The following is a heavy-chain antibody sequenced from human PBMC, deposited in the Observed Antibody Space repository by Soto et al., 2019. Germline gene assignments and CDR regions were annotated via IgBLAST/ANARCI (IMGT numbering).Heavy chain of an antibody. Sequence: SETLSLTCAVYGGSFSAYYWSWIRQPPGKGLEWIGEINHSGSTNYNPSLKSRVTISVDTSKNLFSLNLSSVTAADTAMYYCARPQFSGTYHDPFKIWGPGTMVTVSS. D-gene: IGHD1-26*01. J-gene: IGHJ3*02. CDR2: INHSGST. CDR3: ARPQFSGTYHDPFKI. CDR1: GGSFSAYY. V-gene: IGHV4-34*01.